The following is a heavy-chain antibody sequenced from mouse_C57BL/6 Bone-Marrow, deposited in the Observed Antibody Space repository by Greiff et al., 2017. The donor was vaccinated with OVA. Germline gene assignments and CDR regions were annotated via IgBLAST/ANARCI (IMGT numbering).Heavy chain of an antibody. Sequence: ESGPGILQSSQTLSLTCSFSGFSLSTSGMGVSWIRQPSGKGLEWLAHIYWDDDKRYNPSLKSRLTISKDTSRNQVFLKITSVDTADTATYYCARIYYGSSPLYWYFDVWGTGTTVTVSS. J-gene: IGHJ1*03. V-gene: IGHV8-12*01. CDR2: IYWDDDK. CDR1: GFSLSTSGMG. CDR3: ARIYYGSSPLYWYFDV. D-gene: IGHD1-1*01.